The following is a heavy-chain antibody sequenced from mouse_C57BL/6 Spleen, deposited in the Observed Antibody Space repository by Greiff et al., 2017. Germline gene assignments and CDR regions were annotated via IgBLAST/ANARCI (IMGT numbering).Heavy chain of an antibody. CDR2: IYPGSGST. V-gene: IGHV1-55*01. CDR1: GYTFTSYW. Sequence: QVQLQPPGAELVKPGASVKMSCKASGYTFTSYWITWVKQRPGQGLEWIGDIYPGSGSTNYNEKFKSKATLTVDTSSSTAYMQLSSLTSEDSAVYYCAREGKGHWEFAYWGQGTLVTVSA. J-gene: IGHJ3*01. D-gene: IGHD4-1*01. CDR3: AREGKGHWEFAY.